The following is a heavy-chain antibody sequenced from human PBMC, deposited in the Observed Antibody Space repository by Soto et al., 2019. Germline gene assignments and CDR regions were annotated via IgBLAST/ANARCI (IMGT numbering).Heavy chain of an antibody. CDR3: AREGGDIVVVPAAYNWFDP. CDR2: IYYSGST. V-gene: IGHV4-31*03. Sequence: SETLSHTCTVSGGSISRGGYYWSWIRQHPGKGQEWIGYIYYSGSTYYNPSLKSRVTISVDTSKNQFSLKLSSVTAADTAVYYCAREGGDIVVVPAAYNWFDPWGQGTLVTVSS. D-gene: IGHD2-2*01. J-gene: IGHJ5*02. CDR1: GGSISRGGYY.